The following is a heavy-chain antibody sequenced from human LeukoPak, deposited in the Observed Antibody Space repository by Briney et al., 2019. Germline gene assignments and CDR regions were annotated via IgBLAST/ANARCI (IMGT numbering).Heavy chain of an antibody. J-gene: IGHJ3*02. CDR2: VIPIFAIA. Sequence: ASVKVSCKASGGTFSSYAISWVRQAPGQGLEWMGGVIPIFAIANYAQKFQGRVTITADESTSTAYMELSSLRSEDTAVYYCATDSKNYDFWSGYANDTFDIWGQGTMVTVSS. CDR1: GGTFSSYA. CDR3: ATDSKNYDFWSGYANDTFDI. V-gene: IGHV1-69*13. D-gene: IGHD3-3*01.